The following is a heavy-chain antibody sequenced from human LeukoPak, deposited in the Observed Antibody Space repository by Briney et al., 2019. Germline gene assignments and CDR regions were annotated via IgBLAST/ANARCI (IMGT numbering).Heavy chain of an antibody. CDR1: GFTVSSNY. CDR3: ASLGKVLDYYDSSGYYSDMCDY. V-gene: IGHV3-53*01. J-gene: IGHJ4*02. Sequence: PGGSLRLSCAASGFTVSSNYMNWVRQAPGKGLEWVSVIYGGGNIYYADSVKGRFTISRDNSKNTLYLQMNSLRAEDTAVYYCASLGKVLDYYDSSGYYSDMCDYWGQGTLVTVSS. D-gene: IGHD3-22*01. CDR2: IYGGGNI.